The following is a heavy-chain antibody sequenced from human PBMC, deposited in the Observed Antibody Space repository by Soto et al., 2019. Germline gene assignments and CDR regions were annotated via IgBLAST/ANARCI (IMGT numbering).Heavy chain of an antibody. V-gene: IGHV3-23*01. J-gene: IGHJ4*02. D-gene: IGHD3-22*01. CDR2: ISGSGGST. CDR3: AKYDYYDSSGYPDY. CDR1: GFTFSSYA. Sequence: GSLRLSCAASGFTFSSYAMSWVRQAPGKGLEWVSAISGSGGSTYYADSVKGRFTISRDNSKNTLYLQMNSLRAEDTAVYYCAKYDYYDSSGYPDYWGQGTLVTVSS.